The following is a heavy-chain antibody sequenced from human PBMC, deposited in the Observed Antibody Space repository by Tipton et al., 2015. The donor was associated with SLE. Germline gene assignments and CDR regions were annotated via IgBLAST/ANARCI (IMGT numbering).Heavy chain of an antibody. D-gene: IGHD6-13*01. J-gene: IGHJ1*01. CDR3: ARLMAAAGHYFHH. V-gene: IGHV5-51*03. CDR1: GYDFPRSW. CDR2: IYPGDSET. Sequence: QLVQSGAEVRKPGESLKISCQTSGYDFPRSWIGWVRQMPGKGLEWMGIIYPGDSETRYSPSFQGQVTISADKSISTAYLQWSSLKASDTAIYYCARLMAAAGHYFHHWGQGALVTVSS.